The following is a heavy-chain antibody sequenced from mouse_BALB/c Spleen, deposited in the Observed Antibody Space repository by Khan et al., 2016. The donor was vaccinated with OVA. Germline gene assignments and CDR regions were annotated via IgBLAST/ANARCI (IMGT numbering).Heavy chain of an antibody. CDR1: GYTFTTAG. D-gene: IGHD2-14*01. V-gene: IGHV9-4*02. CDR3: ARGGAAYYRYDGGAMDY. CDR2: INTHSGVP. Sequence: QIQLVQSGPELKKSGETVRISCKASGYTFTTAGMQWVQKMPGKGLKWIGWINTHSGVPKYAEDFKGRFAFSLETSASTAYLQITNLKNEDTDTYFCARGGAAYYRYDGGAMDYWGQGTSVTVSS. J-gene: IGHJ4*01.